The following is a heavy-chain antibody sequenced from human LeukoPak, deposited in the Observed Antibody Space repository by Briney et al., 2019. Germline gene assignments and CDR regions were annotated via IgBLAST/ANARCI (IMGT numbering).Heavy chain of an antibody. CDR3: AREQYYYDSSGYYYDEEGPGDYFDY. J-gene: IGHJ4*02. CDR1: GFTFSSFW. Sequence: PGGSLRLSCAASGFTFSSFWMDWVRQAPGKGLEWVANINQDGSEKYYVDSVKGRFTISRDNAKNSLYLQMNSLRAEDTAVYYCAREQYYYDSSGYYYDEEGPGDYFDYWGQGTLVTVSS. D-gene: IGHD3-22*01. CDR2: INQDGSEK. V-gene: IGHV3-7*05.